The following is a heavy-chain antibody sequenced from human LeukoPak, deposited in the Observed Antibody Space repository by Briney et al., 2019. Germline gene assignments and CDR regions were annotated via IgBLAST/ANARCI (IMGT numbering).Heavy chain of an antibody. CDR2: IYTGGST. CDR1: GLTVNRNY. J-gene: IGHJ6*04. V-gene: IGHV3-53*01. Sequence: PGGSLRLFCGASGLTVNRNYMSWVRHARGKGLEWVAVIYTGGSTLYADSVKGRFTISRDNAKNSLYLQMNSLRAEDTAVYYCAELGITMIGGVWGKGTTVTISS. CDR3: AELGITMIGGV. D-gene: IGHD3-10*02.